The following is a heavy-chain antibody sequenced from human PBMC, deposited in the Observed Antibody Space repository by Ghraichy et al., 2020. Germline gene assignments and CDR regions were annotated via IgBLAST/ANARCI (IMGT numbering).Heavy chain of an antibody. CDR2: IYYSGDT. CDR3: ARSAPNNWFDP. CDR1: GGSISSSDYY. Sequence: SETLSLTCTVSGGSISSSDYYWSWIRQHPGKGLEWIGYIYYSGDTYYNPSLKSRATISVDTSKNQFTLKLTSVTAADTAVYYCARSAPNNWFDPWGQGTLVSVSS. J-gene: IGHJ5*02. V-gene: IGHV4-31*03.